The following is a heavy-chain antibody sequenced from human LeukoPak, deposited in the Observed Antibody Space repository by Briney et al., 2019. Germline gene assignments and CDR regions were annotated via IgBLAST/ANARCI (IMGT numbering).Heavy chain of an antibody. J-gene: IGHJ4*02. CDR2: ISNSDDNT. CDR3: AKATGTLSN. V-gene: IGHV3-23*01. CDR1: GFTFSSYA. D-gene: IGHD1-1*01. Sequence: QSGGSLRLSCAVSGFTFSSYAMSWVRQAPGKGLEWVSTISNSDDNTYYADSVKGRFTISRDSSKNTLYLQMNSLTAEDTAIYYCAKATGTLSNWGQGTLVTVSS.